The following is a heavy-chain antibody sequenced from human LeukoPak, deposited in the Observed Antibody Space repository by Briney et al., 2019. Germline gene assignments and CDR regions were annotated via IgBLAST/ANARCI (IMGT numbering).Heavy chain of an antibody. V-gene: IGHV1-2*02. D-gene: IGHD4-17*01. CDR1: GYTFTGYY. Sequence: ASVKVSCKASGYTFTGYYMHWVRQAPGRGLEWMGWINPNSGGTSYAQKFQGRVTMTRDTSISTAYMELSRLRSDDTAVYYCRTDRYGDYGDYIDYWGQGTLVTVSS. J-gene: IGHJ4*02. CDR2: INPNSGGT. CDR3: RTDRYGDYGDYIDY.